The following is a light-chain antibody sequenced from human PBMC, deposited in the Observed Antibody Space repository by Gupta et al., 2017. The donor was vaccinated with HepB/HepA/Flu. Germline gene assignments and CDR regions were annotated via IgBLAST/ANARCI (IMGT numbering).Light chain of an antibody. CDR2: DVS. CDR1: SSDVGGYNY. CDR3: SSYTSSRTVV. V-gene: IGLV2-14*03. J-gene: IGLJ2*01. Sequence: QSALTQPASVSGSPGQSITISCPGTSSDVGGYNYVSWYQQHPGKAPKLMIYDVSNRPSGVSNRFSGSKSGNTASLTISGLQAEDEADYYCSSYTSSRTVVFGGGTKLTVL.